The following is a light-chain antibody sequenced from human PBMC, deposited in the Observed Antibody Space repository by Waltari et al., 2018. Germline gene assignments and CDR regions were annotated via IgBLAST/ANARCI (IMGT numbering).Light chain of an antibody. CDR3: QAWDATTGML. J-gene: IGLJ2*01. V-gene: IGLV3-1*01. Sequence: SYELTQPPSVSVSPGQTVSITCSGDRLGDKFACWYQQKAGQSPILVIYQDLKRPSGIPERFSGYRSGNTATLTIRGTHVMDEADYYCQAWDATTGMLFGGGTQVTVL. CDR2: QDL. CDR1: RLGDKF.